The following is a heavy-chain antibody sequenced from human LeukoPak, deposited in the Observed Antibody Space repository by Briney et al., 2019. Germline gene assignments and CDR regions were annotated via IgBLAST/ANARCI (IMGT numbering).Heavy chain of an antibody. CDR2: INPNSGDT. Sequence: ASVKVSCKASGHTFTGYYMHWVRQAPGQGLEWMGWINPNSGDTNYAQKFQGRVTMTRDTSISTAYMELSRLRSDDTAVYYCARVRYRLAETYIDYWGQGTLVTVSS. CDR1: GHTFTGYY. CDR3: ARVRYRLAETYIDY. V-gene: IGHV1-2*02. J-gene: IGHJ4*02. D-gene: IGHD3-16*01.